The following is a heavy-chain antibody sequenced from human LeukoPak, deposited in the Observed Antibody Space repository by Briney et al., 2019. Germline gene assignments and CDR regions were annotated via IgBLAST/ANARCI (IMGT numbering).Heavy chain of an antibody. CDR3: ATSGKVATDY. CDR2: ISSSSSYI. Sequence: PGGSLILSCAASGFTFSSYSMNWVRQAPGKGLEWVSSISSSSSYIYYADSVKGRFTISRDNAKNSLYLQMNSLRAEDTAVYYCATSGKVATDYWGQGTLVTVSS. CDR1: GFTFSSYS. J-gene: IGHJ4*02. D-gene: IGHD5-12*01. V-gene: IGHV3-21*01.